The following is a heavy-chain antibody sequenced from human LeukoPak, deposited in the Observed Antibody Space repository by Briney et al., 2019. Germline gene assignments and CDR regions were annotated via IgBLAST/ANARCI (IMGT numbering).Heavy chain of an antibody. Sequence: EGSLRLSCAASGFTFDDYTMHWVRQAPGKGLEWVSLISWDGGSTYYADSVKGRFTISRDNSKNSLYLQMNSLRTEDTALYYCAKDADSSGYYYFDYWGQGTLVTVSS. D-gene: IGHD3-22*01. CDR3: AKDADSSGYYYFDY. CDR1: GFTFDDYT. J-gene: IGHJ4*02. V-gene: IGHV3-43*01. CDR2: ISWDGGST.